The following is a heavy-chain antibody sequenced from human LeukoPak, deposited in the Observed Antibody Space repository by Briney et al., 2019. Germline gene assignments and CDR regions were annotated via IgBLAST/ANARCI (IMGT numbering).Heavy chain of an antibody. CDR1: GYTFTSYG. V-gene: IGHV1-2*02. CDR3: ARARLGYCSSTSCYAEVGFDY. D-gene: IGHD2-2*01. Sequence: ASVKVSCKASGYTFTSYGISWVRQAPGQGLEWMGWINPNSGGTNYAQKFQGRVTMTRDTSISTAYMELSRLRSDDTAVYYCARARLGYCSSTSCYAEVGFDYWGQGTLVTVSS. J-gene: IGHJ4*02. CDR2: INPNSGGT.